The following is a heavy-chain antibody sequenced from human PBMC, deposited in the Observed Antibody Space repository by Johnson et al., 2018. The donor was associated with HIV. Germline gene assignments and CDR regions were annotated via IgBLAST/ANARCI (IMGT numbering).Heavy chain of an antibody. CDR1: GFTFSSYW. D-gene: IGHD3-3*01. CDR3: ASDTGGEYCNFWSGYGRGRESLDI. CDR2: IKQDGSEK. V-gene: IGHV3-7*01. J-gene: IGHJ3*02. Sequence: VQLVESGGGLVQPGGSLRLSCAASGFTFSSYWMSWVRQAPGKGLEWVANIKQDGSEKYYVDSVKGRFTISRDNAKNSLYLQMNSLRAEDTAVYYCASDTGGEYCNFWSGYGRGRESLDIWGQGTMVTVSS.